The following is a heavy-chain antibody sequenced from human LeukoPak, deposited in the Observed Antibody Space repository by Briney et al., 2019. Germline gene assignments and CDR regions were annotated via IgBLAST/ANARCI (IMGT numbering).Heavy chain of an antibody. J-gene: IGHJ4*02. V-gene: IGHV4-59*13. CDR3: ARAYGLPYYFDY. CDR1: GGSISSYY. Sequence: SETLSLTCTVSGGSISSYYWSWIRQPPGKGLEWIGYIYYSGSTNYNPSLKSRVTISVDTSKNQFSLKLSSVTAADTAVYYCARAYGLPYYFDYWGQGTLVTGS. D-gene: IGHD3-10*01. CDR2: IYYSGST.